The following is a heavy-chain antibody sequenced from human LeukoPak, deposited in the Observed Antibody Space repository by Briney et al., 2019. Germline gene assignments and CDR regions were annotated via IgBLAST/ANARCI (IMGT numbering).Heavy chain of an antibody. V-gene: IGHV3-23*01. J-gene: IGHJ4*02. CDR2: ISGSGCST. D-gene: IGHD3-10*01. CDR1: GFTFSSYA. Sequence: VGALRLSCPASGFTFSSYAMSWLRQAPGKGLEWVSAISGSGCSTYYVDVVKGRFTISRDNYKNTLYLQMNSLRAGDTAVYYCAKWFGELSGYFDYWGQGTLVTVSS. CDR3: AKWFGELSGYFDY.